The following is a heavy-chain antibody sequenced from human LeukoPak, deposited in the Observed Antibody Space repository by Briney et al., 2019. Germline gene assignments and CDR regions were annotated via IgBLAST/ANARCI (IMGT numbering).Heavy chain of an antibody. CDR3: ARDLNDTAMVTTFDF. D-gene: IGHD5-18*01. J-gene: IGHJ4*02. Sequence: ASVKVSCKASGYTFTSYYMHWVRQAPGPGLEWMGIINTSGGSTSYAQKFQGRVTMTRDTSTSTVYMELSNLRSEDTAVYYCARDLNDTAMVTTFDFWGQGTLVTVSS. CDR1: GYTFTSYY. V-gene: IGHV1-46*01. CDR2: INTSGGST.